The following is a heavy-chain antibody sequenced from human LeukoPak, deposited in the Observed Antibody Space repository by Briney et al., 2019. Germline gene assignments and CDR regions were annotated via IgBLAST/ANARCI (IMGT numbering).Heavy chain of an antibody. CDR1: GGSISSGGYS. Sequence: SQTLSLTRAVSGGSISSGGYSWSWIRQPPGKGLEWIGYIYHSGSTYYNPSLKSRVTISVDRSKNQFSLKLSSVTAADTAVYYCAREVASYFDYWGQGTLVTVSS. CDR2: IYHSGST. CDR3: AREVASYFDY. J-gene: IGHJ4*02. V-gene: IGHV4-30-2*01.